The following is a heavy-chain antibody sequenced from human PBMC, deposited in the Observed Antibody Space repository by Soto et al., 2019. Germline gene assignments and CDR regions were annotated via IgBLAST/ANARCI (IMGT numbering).Heavy chain of an antibody. CDR1: GYTSTSYA. CDR3: ARDRDSSGYYSGTFDY. D-gene: IGHD3-22*01. V-gene: IGHV1-3*01. Sequence: ASVKVSCKASGYTSTSYAMHWVRQAPGQRLEWMGWINAGNGNTKYSQKFQGRVTITRDTSASTAYMELSSLRSEDTAVYYCARDRDSSGYYSGTFDYWGQGTLVTVSS. J-gene: IGHJ4*02. CDR2: INAGNGNT.